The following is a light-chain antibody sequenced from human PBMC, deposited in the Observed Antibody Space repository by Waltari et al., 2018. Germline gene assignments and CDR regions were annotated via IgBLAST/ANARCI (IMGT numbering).Light chain of an antibody. CDR2: FAS. J-gene: IGKJ1*01. CDR1: QDISHK. CDR3: QYGET. V-gene: IGKV1-27*01. Sequence: DIRMTQSPSSLSAAVGDRVTITCRASQDISHKFAWYQQKPVKVPRLLIYFASTLQSGVPSRFSGSGSGAEFTLTISSLQPEDVATYYCQYGETFGQGTQVEI.